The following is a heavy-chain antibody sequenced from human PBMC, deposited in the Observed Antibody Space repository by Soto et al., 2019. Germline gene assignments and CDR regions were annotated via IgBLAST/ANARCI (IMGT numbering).Heavy chain of an antibody. D-gene: IGHD2-21*01. Sequence: PSETLSLTCTASGASIRSGDYLWSVIRHSPGTGLEWVGYVSHDGTTYYNPSLESRVAISVDTSKNQFSLKVTSLTAADPAVYYRARDPCCGAGLHRIDVWAQAITVTAYS. J-gene: IGHJ6*02. V-gene: IGHV4-30-4*01. CDR2: VSHDGTT. CDR1: GASIRSGDYL. CDR3: ARDPCCGAGLHRIDV.